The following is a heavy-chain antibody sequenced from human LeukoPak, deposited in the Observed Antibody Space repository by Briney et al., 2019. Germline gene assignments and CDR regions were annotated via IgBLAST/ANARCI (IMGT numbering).Heavy chain of an antibody. J-gene: IGHJ4*02. V-gene: IGHV1-69*04. Sequence: SVKVSCKASGYTFASYAMNWVRQAPGQGLEWMGRIIPILGIANYAQKFQGRVTITADKSTSTAYMELSSLRSEDTAVYYCARATVTQLGFDYWGQGTLVTVSS. CDR2: IIPILGIA. CDR3: ARATVTQLGFDY. D-gene: IGHD4-17*01. CDR1: GYTFASYA.